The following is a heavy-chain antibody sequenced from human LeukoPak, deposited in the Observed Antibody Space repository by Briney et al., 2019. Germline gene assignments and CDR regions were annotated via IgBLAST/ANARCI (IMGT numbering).Heavy chain of an antibody. D-gene: IGHD3-22*01. J-gene: IGHJ4*02. CDR2: IDGIGGST. CDR1: GGSISSYY. V-gene: IGHV3-23*01. CDR3: AKVHYYDSRGYYYFDY. Sequence: PSETLSLTCTVSGGSISSYYWSWVRQAPGKGLEWVSTIDGIGGSTYYADSVKGRFTISRDNSKNTLFLQMNSLRAEDTAVYYCAKVHYYDSRGYYYFDYWGQGTLVTVSS.